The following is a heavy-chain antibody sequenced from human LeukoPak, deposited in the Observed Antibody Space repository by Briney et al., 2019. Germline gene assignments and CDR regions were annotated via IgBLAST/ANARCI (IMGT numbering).Heavy chain of an antibody. D-gene: IGHD6-13*01. V-gene: IGHV3-48*01. Sequence: GGSLRLSCAASGFNFNNYNMNWVRQAPGQGLEWVSYITLSSSSIYYADSVKGRFTISRDNAKNSLYLQMNSLRAEDTAVYYCAREPTYSSSWYTSCDYWGQGTLVTVSS. CDR1: GFNFNNYN. CDR2: ITLSSSSI. J-gene: IGHJ4*02. CDR3: AREPTYSSSWYTSCDY.